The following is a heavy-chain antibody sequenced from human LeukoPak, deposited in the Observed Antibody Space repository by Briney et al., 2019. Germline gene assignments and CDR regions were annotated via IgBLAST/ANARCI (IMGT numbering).Heavy chain of an antibody. D-gene: IGHD3-16*01. CDR2: IIPILGIS. J-gene: IGHJ4*02. CDR1: GGTCSNYP. CDR3: ARGPYDGTYYFES. V-gene: IGHV1-69*02. Sequence: GASVTVSCKASGGTCSNYPISWVRQGHGQGLELMGMIIPILGISNYAQKFQDRVAISADYSTTTAHMELTRLTSDDTAVYYCARGPYDGTYYFESWGQGTLVTVSS.